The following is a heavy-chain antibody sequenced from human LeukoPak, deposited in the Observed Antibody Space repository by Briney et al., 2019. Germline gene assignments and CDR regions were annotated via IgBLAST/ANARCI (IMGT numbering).Heavy chain of an antibody. D-gene: IGHD2-15*01. Sequence: GSLRLSCAASGFTFSSYAMSWVRQAPGKGLEWVSSVSDSDENTYYADSVKGRFTISRDNSRNTLFLQMDTLRAEDTAVYYCAKQLGYCSDGSCYFPYWGQGTLVTVSS. J-gene: IGHJ4*02. CDR3: AKQLGYCSDGSCYFPY. V-gene: IGHV3-23*01. CDR2: VSDSDENT. CDR1: GFTFSSYA.